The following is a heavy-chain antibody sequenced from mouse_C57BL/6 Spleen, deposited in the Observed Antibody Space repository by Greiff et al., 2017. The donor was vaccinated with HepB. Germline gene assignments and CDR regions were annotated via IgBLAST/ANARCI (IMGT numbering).Heavy chain of an antibody. CDR1: GFTFSDYY. Sequence: EVKLEESGGGLVQPGGSLKLSCAASGFTFSDYYMYWVRQTPEKRLEWVAYISIGGGSTYYPDTVKGRFTISRDNANNTLYLQMSRLKSEDPAMYYCAIGGYYSTFFDYWGQGTTLTVSS. V-gene: IGHV5-12*01. CDR2: ISIGGGST. J-gene: IGHJ2*01. D-gene: IGHD2-12*01. CDR3: AIGGYYSTFFDY.